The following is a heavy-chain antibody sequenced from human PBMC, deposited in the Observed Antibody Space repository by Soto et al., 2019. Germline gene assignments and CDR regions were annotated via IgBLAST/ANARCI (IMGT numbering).Heavy chain of an antibody. CDR1: GFTFSNAW. Sequence: EVQLVESGGGLVKPGGFLRLSCAASGFTFSNAWMSWVRQAPGKGLEWVGRIKSKTDGGTTDYAAPGKGRFTISRDDSKNTLYLQMNSLKTEDTAVYYCTTSDNYGGNSVFDYWGQGTLVTVSS. D-gene: IGHD4-17*01. V-gene: IGHV3-15*01. CDR2: IKSKTDGGTT. J-gene: IGHJ4*02. CDR3: TTSDNYGGNSVFDY.